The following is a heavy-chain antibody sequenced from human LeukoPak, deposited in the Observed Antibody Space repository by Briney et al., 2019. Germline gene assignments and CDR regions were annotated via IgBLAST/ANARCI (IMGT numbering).Heavy chain of an antibody. J-gene: IGHJ4*02. Sequence: VGSLRHSCVASGFTFSSYSMNWVRQAPGKGLEWVSSISSSSSYIYYADSVKGRFTISRDNAKNSLYLQINSLRAEDTAVYYCARDFIDYWGQGTLVTVSS. CDR2: ISSSSSYI. CDR3: ARDFIDY. V-gene: IGHV3-21*01. CDR1: GFTFSSYS.